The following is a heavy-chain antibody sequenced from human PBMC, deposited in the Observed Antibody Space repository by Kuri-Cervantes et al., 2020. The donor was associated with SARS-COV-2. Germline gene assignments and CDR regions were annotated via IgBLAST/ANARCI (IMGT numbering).Heavy chain of an antibody. J-gene: IGHJ4*02. CDR1: GFTFSSYA. V-gene: IGHV3-30-3*01. CDR2: ISYDGSNK. CDR3: ARDGGGWLDY. D-gene: IGHD3-16*01. Sequence: GGSLRLSCAASGFTFSSYAMHWVRQAPGKGLEWVALISYDGSNKYYADSVKGRFTISRDNSKNTLYLQMNSLRAEDTAVYYCARDGGGWLDYWGQGTLVTVSS.